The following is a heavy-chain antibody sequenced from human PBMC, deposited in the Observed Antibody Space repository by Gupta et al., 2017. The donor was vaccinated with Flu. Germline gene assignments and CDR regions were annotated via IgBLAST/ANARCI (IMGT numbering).Heavy chain of an antibody. V-gene: IGHV2-70*01. CDR3: ARSNGSALWDAFDV. J-gene: IGHJ3*01. D-gene: IGHD2-21*01. CDR1: SGVS. Sequence: SGVSVNWIRQAPGKALEWLAVIDWDGDQFYSPSLKTRVTISRDTSKSQVALTVTNMAPVDTATYYCARSNGSALWDAFDVWGQGTMVTV. CDR2: IDWDGDQ.